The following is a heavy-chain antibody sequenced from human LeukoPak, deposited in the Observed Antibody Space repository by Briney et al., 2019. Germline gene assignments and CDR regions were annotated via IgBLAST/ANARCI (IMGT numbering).Heavy chain of an antibody. CDR3: AKDWAPARYYYDAFDI. CDR1: GFTFSSYA. J-gene: IGHJ3*02. Sequence: GGSLRLSCAASGFTFSSYAMSWVRQAPGKGLEWVSAISGSGGSTYYADSVKGRFTISRDNSKNTLYLQMNSLRAVDTAVYYCAKDWAPARYYYDAFDIWGQGTMVTVSS. V-gene: IGHV3-23*01. CDR2: ISGSGGST. D-gene: IGHD3-10*01.